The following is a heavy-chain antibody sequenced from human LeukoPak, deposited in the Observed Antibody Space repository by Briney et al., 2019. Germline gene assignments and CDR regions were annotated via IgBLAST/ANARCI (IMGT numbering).Heavy chain of an antibody. CDR3: ASPIAAAGIYYMDV. J-gene: IGHJ6*03. CDR1: GGSISSYY. Sequence: PSETLSLTCTVSGGSISSYYWSWIRQPPGKGLEWIGYIYYSGSTYYNPSLKSRVTISVDTSKNQFSLKLSSVTAADTAVYYCASPIAAAGIYYMDVWGKGTTVTVSS. CDR2: IYYSGST. D-gene: IGHD6-13*01. V-gene: IGHV4-59*04.